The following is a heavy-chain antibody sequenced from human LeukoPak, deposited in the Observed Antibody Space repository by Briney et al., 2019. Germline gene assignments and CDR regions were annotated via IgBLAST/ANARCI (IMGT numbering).Heavy chain of an antibody. D-gene: IGHD2/OR15-2a*01. Sequence: ASVKVSCKVSGYTLTELSMHWVRQAPGKGLEWMGGFDPEDGETIYAQKFQGRVTMTEDTSTDTAYMELSSLRSEDTAVYYCARQSGESDAFDIWGQGTMVTVSS. CDR1: GYTLTELS. J-gene: IGHJ3*02. V-gene: IGHV1-24*01. CDR3: ARQSGESDAFDI. CDR2: FDPEDGET.